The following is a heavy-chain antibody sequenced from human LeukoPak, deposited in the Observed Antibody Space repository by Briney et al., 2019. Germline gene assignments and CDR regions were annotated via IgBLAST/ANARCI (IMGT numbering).Heavy chain of an antibody. CDR1: GFTFSSYA. V-gene: IGHV3-23*01. J-gene: IGHJ4*02. CDR2: ISGGGST. Sequence: GGSLRLSCAASGFTFSSYAMSWVRQAPGKGLEWVSAISGGGSTFYADSVKGRFTISRDNSKNTLYLQMNSLRAEDTAVYYCAKRGISSSWYYFDYWGQGTLVTVSS. CDR3: AKRGISSSWYYFDY. D-gene: IGHD6-13*01.